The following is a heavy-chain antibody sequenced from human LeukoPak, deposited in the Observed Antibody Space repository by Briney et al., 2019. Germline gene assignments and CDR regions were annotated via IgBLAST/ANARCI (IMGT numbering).Heavy chain of an antibody. D-gene: IGHD3-9*01. J-gene: IGHJ4*02. CDR3: ARDRYDILTSASYFDY. Sequence: ASVKVSCKASGYTFTGYYMHWVRQAPGQGLEWMGWINPNSGGTNYAQKFQGWVTMTRDTSISTAYMELSRLRSDDTAVYYCARDRYDILTSASYFDYWGQGTLVTVSS. CDR1: GYTFTGYY. CDR2: INPNSGGT. V-gene: IGHV1-2*04.